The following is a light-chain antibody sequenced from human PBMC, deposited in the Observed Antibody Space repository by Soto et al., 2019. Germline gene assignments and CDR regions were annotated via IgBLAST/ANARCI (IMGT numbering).Light chain of an antibody. V-gene: IGKV1-5*01. Sequence: DIQMPPSASTVPATVLYRFHLTCRASQSISNWLAWYQQKPGTAPKLLIYHASTLESGVPSRFSGSGSGTEFTLTISSLQPDDFATYYCHQYNSYSFGQGTMVDIK. CDR1: QSISNW. CDR3: HQYNSYS. J-gene: IGKJ1*01. CDR2: HAS.